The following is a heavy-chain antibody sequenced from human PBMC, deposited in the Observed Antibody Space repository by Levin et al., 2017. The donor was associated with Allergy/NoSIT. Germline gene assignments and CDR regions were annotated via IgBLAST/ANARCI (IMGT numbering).Heavy chain of an antibody. CDR1: FFLFLPSS. CDR3: VRDNQRALGATRYPFEI. D-gene: IGHD1-26*01. Sequence: SLLLSFSSSFFLFLPSSLHWVRQAPGKGLESVSTISSDGGSTYYQKSVRGRFTLSLSHSKKSLYLQMGSLRAEDMAVYYCVRDNQRALGATRYPFEIWGQGTMVTVSS. CDR2: ISSDGGST. J-gene: IGHJ3*02. V-gene: IGHV3-64*01.